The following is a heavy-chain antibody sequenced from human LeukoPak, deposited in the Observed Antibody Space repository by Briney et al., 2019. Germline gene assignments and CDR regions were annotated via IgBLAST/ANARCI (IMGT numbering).Heavy chain of an antibody. V-gene: IGHV3-13*01. CDR3: AKDNRNYGFWSGYYSPRDY. J-gene: IGHJ4*02. CDR2: IGTAGDT. D-gene: IGHD3-3*01. CDR1: GFPFSSYD. Sequence: GGSLRLSCAASGFPFSSYDMHWVRQATGKGLEWVSAIGTAGDTYYPGSVKGRFTISRENAKNSLYLQMNSLRAGDTAVYYCAKDNRNYGFWSGYYSPRDYWGQGTLVTVSS.